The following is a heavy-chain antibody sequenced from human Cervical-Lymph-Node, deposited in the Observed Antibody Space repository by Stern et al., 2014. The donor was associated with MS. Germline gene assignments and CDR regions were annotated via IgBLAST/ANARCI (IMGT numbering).Heavy chain of an antibody. CDR3: AREKSDCSGGSCFSSLDY. CDR1: GGTFSTHA. D-gene: IGHD2-15*01. CDR2: IIPILDTT. J-gene: IGHJ4*02. Sequence: QVQLVQSGAEVKKPGSSVKVSCKSSGGTFSTHAISWVRQAHGQGIERLGRIIPILDTTDYAQRFQGRLTIDADESTDTAYMELRSLTPDDTAVYYCAREKSDCSGGSCFSSLDYWGQGTLVTVSS. V-gene: IGHV1-69*11.